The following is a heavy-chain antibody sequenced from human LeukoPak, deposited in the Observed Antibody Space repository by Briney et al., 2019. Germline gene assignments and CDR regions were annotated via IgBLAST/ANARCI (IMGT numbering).Heavy chain of an antibody. D-gene: IGHD3-22*01. CDR1: GGSFSGYY. Sequence: SETLSLTCAVYGGSFSGYYWSWIRQPPGKGLEWIGEINHSGSTNYNPSLKSRVTISVDTSKNQFSLKLSSVTTADTAVYYCARSGYYYDSSGYYPFDYWGQGTLVTVSS. J-gene: IGHJ4*02. CDR2: INHSGST. V-gene: IGHV4-34*01. CDR3: ARSGYYYDSSGYYPFDY.